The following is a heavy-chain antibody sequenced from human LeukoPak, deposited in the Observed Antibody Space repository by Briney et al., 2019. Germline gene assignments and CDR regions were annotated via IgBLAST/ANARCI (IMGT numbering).Heavy chain of an antibody. V-gene: IGHV1-18*01. CDR1: GYTFTSYG. J-gene: IGHJ5*02. Sequence: ASVKVSCKASGYTFTSYGISWVRQAPGQGLEWMGWTSAYNGNTNYAQKLQGRVTMTTDTSTSTAYMELRSLRSDDTAVYYCARVLLEPGTNWFDPWGQGTLVTVSS. D-gene: IGHD1-1*01. CDR2: TSAYNGNT. CDR3: ARVLLEPGTNWFDP.